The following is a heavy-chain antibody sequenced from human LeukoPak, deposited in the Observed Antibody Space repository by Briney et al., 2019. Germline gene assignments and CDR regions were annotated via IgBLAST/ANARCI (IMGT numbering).Heavy chain of an antibody. CDR2: MYYDGISK. CDR3: ARDLYCSGGSCLYFDY. V-gene: IGHV3-33*01. D-gene: IGHD2-15*01. CDR1: GFTFSSYG. J-gene: IGHJ4*02. Sequence: GGSLRLSCAASGFTFSSYGMHWARQAPGKGLEWVAVMYYDGISKYYADSVEGRFTISRDNSMNTLYLQMNSLRAEDTAVYFCARDLYCSGGSCLYFDYWGQGTLVTVSS.